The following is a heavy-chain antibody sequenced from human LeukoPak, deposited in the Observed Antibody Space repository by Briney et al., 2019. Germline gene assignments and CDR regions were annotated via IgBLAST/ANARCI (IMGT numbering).Heavy chain of an antibody. V-gene: IGHV3-23*01. CDR3: AKRGVVIRVILVGFHKEAYYFDS. D-gene: IGHD3-22*01. CDR1: GITLSNYG. Sequence: GGTLRLSCAVSGITLSNYGMSWVRQAPGRGLEWVAGISGSGGGTNYADSVKGRFTISRDNPKNTLYLQMNSLRAEDTAVYFCAKRGVVIRVILVGFHKEAYYFDSWGQGALVTVSS. CDR2: ISGSGGGT. J-gene: IGHJ4*02.